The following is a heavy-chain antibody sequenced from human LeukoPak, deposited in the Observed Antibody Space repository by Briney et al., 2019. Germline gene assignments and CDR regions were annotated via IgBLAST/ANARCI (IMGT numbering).Heavy chain of an antibody. CDR2: IWYDGSNK. J-gene: IGHJ6*02. D-gene: IGHD3-9*01. V-gene: IGHV3-33*01. Sequence: GGSLRLSCAASGFTFSSYGMHWVRQAPGKGLEWVAVIWYDGSNKYYADSVKGRFTIFRDNSKNTLYLQMNSLRAEDTAVYYCARDLSPGAPSYYDILTGSYGMDVWGQGTTVTVSS. CDR3: ARDLSPGAPSYYDILTGSYGMDV. CDR1: GFTFSSYG.